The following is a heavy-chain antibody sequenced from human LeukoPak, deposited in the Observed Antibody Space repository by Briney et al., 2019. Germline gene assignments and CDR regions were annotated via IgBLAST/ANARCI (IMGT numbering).Heavy chain of an antibody. CDR3: ATCGGDCFGAFDI. V-gene: IGHV4-59*01. CDR2: IYYSGST. J-gene: IGHJ3*02. CDR1: GGSISSYY. Sequence: SETLSLTCTVSGGSISSYYWSWIRQPPGRGLEWIGYIYYSGSTNYNPSLKSRVTISVDTSKNQFSLKLSSVTAEDTAVYYCATCGGDCFGAFDIWGQGTMVTVSS. D-gene: IGHD2-21*02.